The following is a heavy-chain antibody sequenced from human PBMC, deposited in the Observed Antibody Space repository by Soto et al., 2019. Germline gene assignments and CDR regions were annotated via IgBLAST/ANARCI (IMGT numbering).Heavy chain of an antibody. CDR1: GASMSDYY. CDR2: LHYSGSA. J-gene: IGHJ4*02. CDR3: ARWRHTFAGVV. V-gene: IGHV4-59*01. Sequence: QVQLQESGPGLVKPSETLSLTCTVSGASMSDYYGSWIRLSPGTGLEHIGYLHYSGSANYNPSLQRRVTISMETSKKQFSPKLTSVIAADTAIYYCARWRHTFAGVVWGQGILVTVSS. D-gene: IGHD3-16*01.